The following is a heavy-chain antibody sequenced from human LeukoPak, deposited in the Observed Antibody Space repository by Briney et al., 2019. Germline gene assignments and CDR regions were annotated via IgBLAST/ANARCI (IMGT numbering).Heavy chain of an antibody. CDR2: ISGST. J-gene: IGHJ1*01. D-gene: IGHD3-22*01. CDR1: GFIVSNNY. Sequence: PGGSLRLSCAASGFIVSNNYMSWVRQAPGKGLEWVSIISGSTYYTDSVKGRFTISRDNAKNSLYLQMNSLRAEDTAVYYCATYSSLNRREFQYWGQGTLLTVSS. CDR3: ATYSSLNRREFQY. V-gene: IGHV3-53*01.